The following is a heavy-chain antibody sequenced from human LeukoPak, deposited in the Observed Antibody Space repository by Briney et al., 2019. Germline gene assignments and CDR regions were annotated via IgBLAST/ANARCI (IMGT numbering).Heavy chain of an antibody. D-gene: IGHD3-3*01. CDR3: ARDRAWNYFDY. CDR2: ISTDGSRK. V-gene: IGHV3-30*03. Sequence: GGSLRLSCAPSGFTFSRHGMHWVRQAPGKGLEWVAIISTDGSRKYYAHSVEGRFTISRDNSKNTLYLQMDSLRAEDTAVYYCARDRAWNYFDYWGQGTLVTVSS. J-gene: IGHJ4*02. CDR1: GFTFSRHG.